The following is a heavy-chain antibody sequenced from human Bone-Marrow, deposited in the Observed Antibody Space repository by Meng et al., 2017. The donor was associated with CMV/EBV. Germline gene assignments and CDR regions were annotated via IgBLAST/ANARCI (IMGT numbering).Heavy chain of an antibody. V-gene: IGHV3-66*01. CDR2: IYSGGST. CDR1: GFTVSSNY. J-gene: IGHJ3*02. CDR3: ASESRSARLLDAFDI. Sequence: CYASAGFTVSSNYISWVRQAPGKGLEWVSVIYSGGSTYYADYVKGRFTISRDKSKNTLYLQMNSLRAEDTAVYYCASESRSARLLDAFDIWGKGTMDT.